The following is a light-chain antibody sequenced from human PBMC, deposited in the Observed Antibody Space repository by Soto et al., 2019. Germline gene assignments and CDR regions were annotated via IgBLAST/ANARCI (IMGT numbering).Light chain of an antibody. CDR3: QQSGT. V-gene: IGKV1-5*01. CDR2: DAS. Sequence: DLQMTQSPSTLPASVGDRVTITCRASQSISSWLAWYQQKPGKAPKLLIYDASSLESGVPSRFSGSGSGTEFTLTISSLQPDDFATYYCQQSGTFGQGTKVEIK. CDR1: QSISSW. J-gene: IGKJ1*01.